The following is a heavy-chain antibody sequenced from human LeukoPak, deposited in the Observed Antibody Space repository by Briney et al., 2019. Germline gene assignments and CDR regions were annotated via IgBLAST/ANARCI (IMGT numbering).Heavy chain of an antibody. CDR3: ARWGPLRLPGGY. CDR2: INPNSGGT. Sequence: ASVKVSCKASGYTFTDYYVHWVRQAPGQGLEWMGRINPNSGGTNYAQKFQGRVTITRDTSISTVYMELSRLKSDDTAVYYCARWGPLRLPGGYWGQGTLVTVSS. J-gene: IGHJ4*02. D-gene: IGHD3-16*01. V-gene: IGHV1-2*06. CDR1: GYTFTDYY.